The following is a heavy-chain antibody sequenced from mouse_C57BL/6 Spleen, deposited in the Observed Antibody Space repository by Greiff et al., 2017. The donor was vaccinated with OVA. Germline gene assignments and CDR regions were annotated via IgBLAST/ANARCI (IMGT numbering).Heavy chain of an antibody. CDR1: GYSITSGYY. CDR3: AREGYGNDFDY. D-gene: IGHD2-1*01. Sequence: VQLQQSGPGLVKPSQSLSLTCSVTGYSITSGYYWNWIRQFPGNKLEWMGYISYDGSNNYNPSLKNRISITRDTSKNQFFLKLNSVTTEDTATYYCAREGYGNDFDYWGQGTTLTVSS. CDR2: ISYDGSN. V-gene: IGHV3-6*01. J-gene: IGHJ2*01.